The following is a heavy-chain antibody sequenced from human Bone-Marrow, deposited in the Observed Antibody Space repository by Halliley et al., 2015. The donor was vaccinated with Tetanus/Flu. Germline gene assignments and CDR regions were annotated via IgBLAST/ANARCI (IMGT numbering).Heavy chain of an antibody. Sequence: LEWIGFISYRGSTNYNPSLESRVTISVDTSKNQFSLRMSSVTAADTAVYYCARDGGSGYYHGADVWGQGTTVIVSS. CDR3: ARDGGSGYYHGADV. V-gene: IGHV4-59*01. CDR2: ISYRGST. D-gene: IGHD2-15*01. J-gene: IGHJ6*02.